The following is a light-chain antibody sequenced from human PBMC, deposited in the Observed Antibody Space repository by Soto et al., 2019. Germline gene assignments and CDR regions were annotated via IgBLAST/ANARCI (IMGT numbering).Light chain of an antibody. Sequence: SYELTQPPSVSVAPGQTARITCGGNNIGSKNVHWYQQKPGQAPVLVVFDDSDRPSGIPEQFSGSNSGNTATLTISRVEAGDEADYYCQVWDSSTDHLVFGGGTKLTVL. CDR3: QVWDSSTDHLV. CDR2: DDS. CDR1: NIGSKN. V-gene: IGLV3-21*02. J-gene: IGLJ3*02.